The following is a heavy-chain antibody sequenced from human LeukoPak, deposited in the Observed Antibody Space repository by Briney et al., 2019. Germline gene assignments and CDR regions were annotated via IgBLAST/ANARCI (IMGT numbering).Heavy chain of an antibody. CDR2: MNPNSGNT. CDR3: ARGPRNDP. D-gene: IGHD1-14*01. V-gene: IGHV1-8*01. Sequence: ASVKVSCKASGYTFTSYDINGVRQATGQGLEWVGWMNPNSGNTGYAQKSQGRVTMTRNTSTSTAYMELSGLRLDDTAVYFCARGPRNDPWGQGTLVTVSS. J-gene: IGHJ5*02. CDR1: GYTFTSYD.